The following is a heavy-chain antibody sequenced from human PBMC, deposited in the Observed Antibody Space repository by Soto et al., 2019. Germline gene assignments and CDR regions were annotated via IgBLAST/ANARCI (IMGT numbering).Heavy chain of an antibody. V-gene: IGHV1-69*01. D-gene: IGHD1-26*01. Sequence: QVQLVQSGAEVKKPGSSVKVSCKASGGTFSSYAISWVRQAPGQGLEWMGGIIPIFGTANYAQKFQGRVTSTADECTSTADMELSSLRSDDTAVYYCATEYSGSYYAYFDYWGQGTLVTVFS. J-gene: IGHJ4*02. CDR2: IIPIFGTA. CDR3: ATEYSGSYYAYFDY. CDR1: GGTFSSYA.